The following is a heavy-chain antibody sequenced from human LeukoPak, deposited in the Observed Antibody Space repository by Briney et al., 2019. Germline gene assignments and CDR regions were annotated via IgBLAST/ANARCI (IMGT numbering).Heavy chain of an antibody. CDR3: AKESVGQQLVPDYFDY. CDR1: GFTFSSYG. V-gene: IGHV3-30*18. CDR2: ISYDGSNK. D-gene: IGHD6-13*01. J-gene: IGHJ4*02. Sequence: GGSLRLSCAASGFTFSSYGMHWVRQAPGKGLEWVAVISYDGSNKYYADSVKGRFTISRDNSKNTLYLQMNSLRAEDTAVYYCAKESVGQQLVPDYFDYWGQGTLVTVSS.